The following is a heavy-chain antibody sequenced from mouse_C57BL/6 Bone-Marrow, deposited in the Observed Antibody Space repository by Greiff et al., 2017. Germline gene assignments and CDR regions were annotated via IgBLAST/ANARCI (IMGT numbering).Heavy chain of an antibody. CDR1: GFTFSSYT. Sequence: EVQRVESGGGLVKPGGSLKLSCAASGFTFSSYTMSWVRQTPEKRLEWVATISGGGGNTYYPDSVKGRFTISRDNAKNTLYLQMSSLRSEDTALYYCARQNYYGSPYYFDYWGQGTTLTVSS. D-gene: IGHD1-1*01. CDR3: ARQNYYGSPYYFDY. J-gene: IGHJ2*01. CDR2: ISGGGGNT. V-gene: IGHV5-9*01.